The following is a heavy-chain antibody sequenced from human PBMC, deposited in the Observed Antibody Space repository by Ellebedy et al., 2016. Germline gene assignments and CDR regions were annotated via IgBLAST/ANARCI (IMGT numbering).Heavy chain of an antibody. J-gene: IGHJ6*03. CDR2: IYYSGST. CDR1: GGSVSSGSYY. V-gene: IGHV4-61*01. Sequence: SETLSLXCTVSGGSVSSGSYYWSWIRQPPGKGLEWIGYIYYSGSTNYNPSLKSRVTISVDTSKNQFSLKLSSVTAADTAVYYCAREFTSMVPARRMYYYYYMDVWGKGTTVTVSS. CDR3: AREFTSMVPARRMYYYYYMDV. D-gene: IGHD2-2*01.